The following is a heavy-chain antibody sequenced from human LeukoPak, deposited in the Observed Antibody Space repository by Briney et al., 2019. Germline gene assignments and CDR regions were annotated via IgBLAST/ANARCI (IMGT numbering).Heavy chain of an antibody. V-gene: IGHV4-34*01. D-gene: IGHD3-10*01. Sequence: PSETLSLTCAVYGGSFSGYYWSWIRQPPGKGLEWIGEINHSGSTNYNPSLKSRDTISVDTSKNQFSLKLSSVTAADTAVYYCARKRGYYGSGSYLAFDIWGQGTMVTVSS. CDR2: INHSGST. J-gene: IGHJ3*02. CDR3: ARKRGYYGSGSYLAFDI. CDR1: GGSFSGYY.